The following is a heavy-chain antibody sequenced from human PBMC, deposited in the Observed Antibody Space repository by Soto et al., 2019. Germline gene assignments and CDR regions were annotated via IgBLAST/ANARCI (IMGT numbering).Heavy chain of an antibody. CDR2: IRSSTNTI. D-gene: IGHD2-2*02. CDR1: GFGFSTYS. V-gene: IGHV3-48*02. Sequence: EMQLVESGGGLVQPGGSLRLSCAASGFGFSTYSMNWVRQAPGKGLEWLAYIRSSTNTIFYADSVKGRFTISSDTAKNSLYLQMNSRRDEDTAVYYCARDYNYAMDVWGQGTTVTVSS. CDR3: ARDYNYAMDV. J-gene: IGHJ6*02.